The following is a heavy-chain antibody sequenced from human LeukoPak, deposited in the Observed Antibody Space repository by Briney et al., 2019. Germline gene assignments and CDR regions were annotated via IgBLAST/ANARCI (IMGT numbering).Heavy chain of an antibody. Sequence: SVKVSCKASGGTFSSYAISWVRQAPGQGLEWMGGIIPIFGTANYAQKFQGRVTITADESTSTAYMELSSLRFEDTAVYYCARVRYYDSSGYYANFDYWGQGTLVTVSS. D-gene: IGHD3-22*01. CDR2: IIPIFGTA. CDR3: ARVRYYDSSGYYANFDY. V-gene: IGHV1-69*13. CDR1: GGTFSSYA. J-gene: IGHJ4*02.